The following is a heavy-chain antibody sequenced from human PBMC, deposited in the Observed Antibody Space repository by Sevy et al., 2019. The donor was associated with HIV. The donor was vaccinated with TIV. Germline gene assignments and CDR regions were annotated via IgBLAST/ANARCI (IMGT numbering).Heavy chain of an antibody. CDR2: IIRSGST. Sequence: SETLSLTCAVYGGSFSGYYWSWIRQPPGKGLEWIGKIIRSGSTNYNPSLKSRVTISADTSRNQFSLMLSSVTAADTAVYYCARGLRIVNHWYFDLWGRGTLVTVSS. CDR3: ARGLRIVNHWYFDL. D-gene: IGHD2-15*01. J-gene: IGHJ2*01. CDR1: GGSFSGYY. V-gene: IGHV4-34*01.